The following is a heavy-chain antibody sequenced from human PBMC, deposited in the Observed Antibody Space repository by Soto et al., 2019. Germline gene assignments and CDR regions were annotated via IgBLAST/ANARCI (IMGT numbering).Heavy chain of an antibody. D-gene: IGHD2-8*01. J-gene: IGHJ3*01. CDR1: GFTFYNYA. CDR3: AKKGLGSIATYCTTGDCHYAFDV. CDR2: ISGGGDGT. Sequence: EVQLLESGGGLVRPGGSLRLSCAASGFTFYNYAMNWVRQAPGKGLEWVSTISGGGDGTYYADSVKGRFTISRDNSRNTVYLQMNSLSAEATAVYYCAKKGLGSIATYCTTGDCHYAFDVWGQGTLVTVSS. V-gene: IGHV3-23*01.